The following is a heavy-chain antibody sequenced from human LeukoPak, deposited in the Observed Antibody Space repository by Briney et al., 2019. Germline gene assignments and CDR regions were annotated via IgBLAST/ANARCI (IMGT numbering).Heavy chain of an antibody. D-gene: IGHD3-22*01. CDR3: ARDYGEYYYDSSGYYGGFDY. CDR1: GFTFDDFA. V-gene: IGHV3-9*01. Sequence: GGSLRLSCAASGFTFDDFAMHWVRQSPGKGLEWVSGISWNSDYAAYADSVKGRFTISRENAKNYLYLQMNSLRAEDTAVYYCARDYGEYYYDSSGYYGGFDYWGQGTLVTVSS. J-gene: IGHJ4*02. CDR2: ISWNSDYA.